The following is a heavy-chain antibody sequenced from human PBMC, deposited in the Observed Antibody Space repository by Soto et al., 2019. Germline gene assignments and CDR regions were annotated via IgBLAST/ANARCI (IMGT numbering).Heavy chain of an antibody. D-gene: IGHD2-2*01. Sequence: GASVKVSCKASGYTFTSYDINWVRQATGQRLEWMGWMNPNNGNTGYSQKFQGRVTMTRNTSMSTAYMELSSLRSEDTAVYYCAREVVPAAIFWSFDIWGQGTMVTVSS. CDR2: MNPNNGNT. V-gene: IGHV1-8*01. J-gene: IGHJ3*02. CDR3: AREVVPAAIFWSFDI. CDR1: GYTFTSYD.